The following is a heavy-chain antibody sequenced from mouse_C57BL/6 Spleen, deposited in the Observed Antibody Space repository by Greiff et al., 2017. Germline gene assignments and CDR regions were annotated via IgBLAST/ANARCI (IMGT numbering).Heavy chain of an antibody. J-gene: IGHJ4*01. Sequence: VQLQQPGPGLVKPGASVKIPCTASGYTFTDYTMDWVQQSHGKSLEWIGDINPNNGGTIYNQKFKGKATLTGDKSSSTAYMELRSLTSEDTAVYYCARSAYSNYVMDYWGQGTSVTVSS. CDR1: GYTFTDYT. CDR2: INPNNGGT. CDR3: ARSAYSNYVMDY. V-gene: IGHV1-18*01. D-gene: IGHD2-5*01.